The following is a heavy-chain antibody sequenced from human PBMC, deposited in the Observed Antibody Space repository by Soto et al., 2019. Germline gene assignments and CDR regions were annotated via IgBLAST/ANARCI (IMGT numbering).Heavy chain of an antibody. CDR1: GFTFRSYA. Sequence: GGSLILSCAASGFTFRSYAMSWVRQAPGKGLEWVSAISGSGGSTYYADSVKGRFTISRDNSKNTLYLQMNSLRAEDTAVYYCAKASVTMVRGVTVVWFDPWGQGTLVTVSS. J-gene: IGHJ5*02. CDR3: AKASVTMVRGVTVVWFDP. V-gene: IGHV3-23*01. D-gene: IGHD3-10*01. CDR2: ISGSGGST.